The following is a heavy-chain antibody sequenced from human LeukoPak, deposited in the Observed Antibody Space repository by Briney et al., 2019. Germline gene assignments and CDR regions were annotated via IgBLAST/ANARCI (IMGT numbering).Heavy chain of an antibody. J-gene: IGHJ4*02. CDR2: INPNSGGT. CDR3: ARGSSYSSGWIDY. D-gene: IGHD6-19*01. Sequence: ASVKVSCKASGYTFTSYYMHWVRQAPGQGLEWMGRINPNSGGTNYAQKFQGRITMTRDTSISTAYMELSRLRSDDTAVYYCARGSSYSSGWIDYWGQGTLVTVSS. V-gene: IGHV1-2*06. CDR1: GYTFTSYY.